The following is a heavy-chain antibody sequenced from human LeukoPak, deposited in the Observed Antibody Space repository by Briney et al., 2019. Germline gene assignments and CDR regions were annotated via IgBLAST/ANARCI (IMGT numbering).Heavy chain of an antibody. Sequence: GGSLRLSCAASGFTFSSYAMHWVRQAPGKGLEWVAVISYDGSNKYYADSEKGRFTISRDNSKNTLYLQMNSLRAEDTAVYYCARTGPDYTYYYYYGMDVWGQGTTVTVSS. CDR3: ARTGPDYTYYYYYGMDV. CDR2: ISYDGSNK. CDR1: GFTFSSYA. D-gene: IGHD4-11*01. J-gene: IGHJ6*02. V-gene: IGHV3-30-3*01.